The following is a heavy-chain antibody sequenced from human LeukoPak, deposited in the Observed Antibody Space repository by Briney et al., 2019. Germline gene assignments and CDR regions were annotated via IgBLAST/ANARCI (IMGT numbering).Heavy chain of an antibody. J-gene: IGHJ5*02. V-gene: IGHV3-23*01. CDR1: GFTFSSYA. CDR3: AKDPYDFWSGYFWRWFDP. CDR2: ISGSGGST. D-gene: IGHD3-3*01. Sequence: PGGSLRLSCAASGFTFSSYAMSWVRQAPGKGLEWVSAISGSGGSTYYADSVKGRFTISRDNSKNKLYLQMNSLRAEDTAVYYCAKDPYDFWSGYFWRWFDPWGQGTLVTVSS.